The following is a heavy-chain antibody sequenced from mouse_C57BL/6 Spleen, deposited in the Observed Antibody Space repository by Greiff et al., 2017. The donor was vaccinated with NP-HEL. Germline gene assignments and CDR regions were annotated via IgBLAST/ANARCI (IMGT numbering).Heavy chain of an antibody. J-gene: IGHJ4*01. CDR2: IDPENGDT. V-gene: IGHV14-4*01. Sequence: VQLKQSGAELVRPGASVKLSCTASGFNIKDDYMHWVKQRPEQGLEWIGWIDPENGDTEYASKFQGKATITADTSSNTAYLQLSSLTSEDTAVYYCTTQHSSGYAMDYWGQGTSVTVSS. CDR1: GFNIKDDY. CDR3: TTQHSSGYAMDY. D-gene: IGHD3-2*02.